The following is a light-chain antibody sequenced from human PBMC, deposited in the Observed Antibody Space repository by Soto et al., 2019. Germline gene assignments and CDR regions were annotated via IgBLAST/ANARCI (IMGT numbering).Light chain of an antibody. V-gene: IGLV2-14*01. Sequence: QSALTQPASVSGSPGQSSTISCTGTSSDVGGYNYVSWYQQHPGKAPKLMIYEVTTRPSGVSNRFSGSKSGNTASLTISGLQAEDEADYYCSSYTSTSSPYVFGTGTKVTVL. J-gene: IGLJ1*01. CDR2: EVT. CDR3: SSYTSTSSPYV. CDR1: SSDVGGYNY.